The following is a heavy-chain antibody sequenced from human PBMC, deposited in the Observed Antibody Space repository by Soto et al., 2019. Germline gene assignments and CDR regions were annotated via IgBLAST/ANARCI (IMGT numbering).Heavy chain of an antibody. CDR3: ARRGSSSWYGY. J-gene: IGHJ4*02. CDR1: AGSISSSSYY. D-gene: IGHD6-13*01. CDR2: IYYSGST. V-gene: IGHV4-39*01. Sequence: QLQLQESGPGLVKPSETLSLTCPVSAGSISSSSYYWGWIRQPPGKGLEWIGSIYYSGSTYYNPSIKSRVTISVDTSKNQFSLKLSSVTAADTAVYYCARRGSSSWYGYWGQGTLVTVSS.